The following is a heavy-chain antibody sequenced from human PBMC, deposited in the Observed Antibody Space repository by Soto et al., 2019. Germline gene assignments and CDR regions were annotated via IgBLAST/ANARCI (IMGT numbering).Heavy chain of an antibody. D-gene: IGHD1-26*01. CDR2: IYYSGST. V-gene: IGHV4-31*03. J-gene: IGHJ4*02. Sequence: PSETLSLTCTVSGGSISSGGYYWSWIRQHPGKGLEWIGYIYYSGSTYYNPSLKSRVTISVDTSKNQFSLKLSSVTAADTAVYYCARGPKSGNYFLSYFDYWGQGTLVTVSS. CDR3: ARGPKSGNYFLSYFDY. CDR1: GGSISSGGYY.